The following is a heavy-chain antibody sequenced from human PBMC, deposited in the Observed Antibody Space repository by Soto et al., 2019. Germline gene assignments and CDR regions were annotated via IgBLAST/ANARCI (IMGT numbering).Heavy chain of an antibody. CDR2: INPDSGGT. V-gene: IGHV1-2*04. J-gene: IGHJ2*01. D-gene: IGHD6-6*01. CDR1: GYTFTGYY. Sequence: ASVKVSCKASGYTFTGYYMHWVRQAPGQGLEWMGWINPDSGGTNYAQNFQGWVTMTRDTSITTAYMELSRLRSEDTAVYYCARLSSIAARRIRAYWYFDLWGRGTLVTVSS. CDR3: ARLSSIAARRIRAYWYFDL.